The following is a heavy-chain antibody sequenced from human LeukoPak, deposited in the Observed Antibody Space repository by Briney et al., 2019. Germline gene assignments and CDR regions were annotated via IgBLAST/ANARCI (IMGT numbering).Heavy chain of an antibody. Sequence: PGGSLRLSCAASGFTFSSYEMNWVRQAPGKGLEWVSSISSSSSYIYYADSVKGRFTISRDNAKNSLYLQMNSLRAEDTAVYYCARVDYDSSGYYPPWGQGTLVTVSS. J-gene: IGHJ4*02. CDR3: ARVDYDSSGYYPP. CDR2: ISSSSSYI. V-gene: IGHV3-21*01. CDR1: GFTFSSYE. D-gene: IGHD3-22*01.